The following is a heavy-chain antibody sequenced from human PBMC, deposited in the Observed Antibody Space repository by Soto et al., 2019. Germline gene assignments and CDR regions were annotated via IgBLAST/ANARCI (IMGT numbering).Heavy chain of an antibody. Sequence: SETLSLTCTVSGGSISSGDYYWSWIRQPPGKGLEWIGYIYYSGSTYYNPSLKSRVTISVDTSKDQFSLKLSSVTAADTAVYYWARGLELPAVYYYFDYWGQGTLVTVAS. D-gene: IGHD2-2*01. CDR2: IYYSGST. J-gene: IGHJ4*02. V-gene: IGHV4-30-4*01. CDR3: ARGLELPAVYYYFDY. CDR1: GGSISSGDYY.